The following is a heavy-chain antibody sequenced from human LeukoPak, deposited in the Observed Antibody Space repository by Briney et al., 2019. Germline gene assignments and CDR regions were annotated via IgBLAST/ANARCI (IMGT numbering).Heavy chain of an antibody. Sequence: PGGSLRLFCAASGFTFSDYYMSWIRQAPGEGLEWGSYISSSGSTIYYTDSAKGRFTSPRDNAKNSLYLQMNRLRAEDTAVYYCSRTRDRYDPFDYWGQGTLVTVSS. V-gene: IGHV3-11*01. CDR1: GFTFSDYY. CDR3: SRTRDRYDPFDY. J-gene: IGHJ4*02. D-gene: IGHD3-9*01. CDR2: ISSSGSTI.